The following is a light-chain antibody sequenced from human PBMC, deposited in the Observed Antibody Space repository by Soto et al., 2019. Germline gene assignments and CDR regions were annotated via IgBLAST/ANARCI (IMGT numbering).Light chain of an antibody. CDR1: QTLRTR. J-gene: IGKJ1*01. CDR2: EAS. CDR3: QQYESYSPT. V-gene: IGKV1-5*01. Sequence: DIQMTQSPSTLSASVGDRVTITCRASQTLRTRLAWYQQKSGKAPTLLIYEASNLVSGVPSRFSGRGAGTEFTLTISSLQPHDSATYYCQQYESYSPTFGQGTKVEIK.